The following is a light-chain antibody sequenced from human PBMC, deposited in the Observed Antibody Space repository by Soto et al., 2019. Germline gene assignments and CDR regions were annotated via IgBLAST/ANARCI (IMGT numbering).Light chain of an antibody. CDR3: SPFTRRFTFV. J-gene: IGLJ1*01. Sequence: QSALTQPASVSGSPGQSIAISCTGTRSDVGAYNYVPWYQQHPGKAPKLMISEVTNRPSGVSDRFSGSKSGNTASLTISGLQAEDEADYYCSPFTRRFTFVFGTGTKVTVL. CDR2: EVT. V-gene: IGLV2-14*01. CDR1: RSDVGAYNY.